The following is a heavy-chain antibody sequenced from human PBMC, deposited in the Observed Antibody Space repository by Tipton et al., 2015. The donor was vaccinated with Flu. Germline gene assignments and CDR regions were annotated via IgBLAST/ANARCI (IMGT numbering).Heavy chain of an antibody. J-gene: IGHJ4*02. Sequence: GSLRLSCSASEFTFSSYWMSWVRQAPGKGLEWVANIKQDGSEKYYVDSVKGRFTISRDNAQNSLYLQMDSLRVEDTAYYYCARGRVLSGYINAHFDFWGQGALVTVSS. CDR1: EFTFSSYW. CDR2: IKQDGSEK. CDR3: ARGRVLSGYINAHFDF. V-gene: IGHV3-7*03. D-gene: IGHD5-12*01.